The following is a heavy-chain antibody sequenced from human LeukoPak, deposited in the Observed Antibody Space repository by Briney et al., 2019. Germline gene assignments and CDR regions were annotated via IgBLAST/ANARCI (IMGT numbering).Heavy chain of an antibody. V-gene: IGHV3-21*01. J-gene: IGHJ6*03. Sequence: GGSLRLSCGVSGFTLRSYTMHWVRQAPGKGLEWVSSISSSGSYIYFADSVKGRFTISKDNAKNPVYLQMNGLRVEDTAIYYCAREGDTPSPYYLDVWGKGTTVAVSS. D-gene: IGHD1-26*01. CDR2: ISSSGSYI. CDR3: AREGDTPSPYYLDV. CDR1: GFTLRSYT.